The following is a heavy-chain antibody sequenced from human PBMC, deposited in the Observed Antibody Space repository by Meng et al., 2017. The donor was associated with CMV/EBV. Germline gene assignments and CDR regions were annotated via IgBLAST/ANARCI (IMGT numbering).Heavy chain of an antibody. D-gene: IGHD1-14*01. CDR2: IRYDGSNK. J-gene: IGHJ6*02. V-gene: IGHV3-30*02. Sequence: GGSLRLSCAVSGFIFSSYGMHWVRQAPGKGLGWVAFIRYDGSNKYYADSVKRRFTISRDNSKNTLYLQMNSLTAEDTAVYYCATDGVRTTSGYYTMDVWGQGTTVTVSS. CDR3: ATDGVRTTSGYYTMDV. CDR1: GFIFSSYG.